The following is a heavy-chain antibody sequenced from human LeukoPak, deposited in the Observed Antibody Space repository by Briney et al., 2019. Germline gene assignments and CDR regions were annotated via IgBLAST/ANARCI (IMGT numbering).Heavy chain of an antibody. Sequence: GGSLRLSCVASGFSFGKYWMSWVRQAPGKGLEWVANIKLDGSEKNYVDSVKGRFTISRDNTKNSLYLQMNSLRAEDTAVYYCARKTGVTGEAFDYWGQGTLVTVSS. CDR3: ARKTGVTGEAFDY. CDR1: GFSFGKYW. V-gene: IGHV3-7*03. CDR2: IKLDGSEK. D-gene: IGHD7-27*01. J-gene: IGHJ4*02.